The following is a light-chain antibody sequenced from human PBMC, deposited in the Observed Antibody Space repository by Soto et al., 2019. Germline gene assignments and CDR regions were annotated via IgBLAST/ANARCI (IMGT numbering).Light chain of an antibody. CDR2: KAS. V-gene: IGKV1-5*03. CDR1: QSISSW. J-gene: IGKJ1*01. Sequence: DIQMTQSPSTLSASVGDRVTITCRASQSISSWLAWYQQKPGKAPKLLIYKASSLESGVPSRFSGSGSGTEFTLTISSLQPDDFATYYCQQYNSYSTTFCQGNKVEIK. CDR3: QQYNSYSTT.